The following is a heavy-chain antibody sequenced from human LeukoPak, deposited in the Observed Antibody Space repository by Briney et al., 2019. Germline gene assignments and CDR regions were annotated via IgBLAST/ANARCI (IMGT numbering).Heavy chain of an antibody. D-gene: IGHD3-9*01. Sequence: PSETLSLTCTVSGGSISSYYWSWIRQPPGKGLEWIGYIYYSGSTNYNPSLKSRVTISVDTSKNQFSLKLSSVTAADTAVYYCARARKGVLRYFAYGMDVWGQGTTVTVSS. J-gene: IGHJ6*02. CDR2: IYYSGST. V-gene: IGHV4-59*01. CDR3: ARARKGVLRYFAYGMDV. CDR1: GGSISSYY.